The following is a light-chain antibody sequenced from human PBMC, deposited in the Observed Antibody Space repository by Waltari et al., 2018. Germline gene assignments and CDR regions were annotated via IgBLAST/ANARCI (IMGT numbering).Light chain of an antibody. CDR1: TSNIGAGSD. V-gene: IGLV1-40*01. CDR2: GNY. J-gene: IGLJ1*01. CDR3: QCYDSSLSAYV. Sequence: VLTQPPSVSGAPGQTVTVSCTGTTSNIGAGSDVQWYQQPTGTAPKLLIHGNYIRPPGVPDRVSGSKSGMSASLVITGRQADDEADYYCQCYDSSLSAYVFGSGTHVTVL.